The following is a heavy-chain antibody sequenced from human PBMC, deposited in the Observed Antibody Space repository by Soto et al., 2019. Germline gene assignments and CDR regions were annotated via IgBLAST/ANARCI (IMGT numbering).Heavy chain of an antibody. CDR3: ARPRHHTALVFDY. V-gene: IGHV4-39*01. CDR2: TYFGGST. J-gene: IGHJ4*02. CDR1: GGSITSSPSY. D-gene: IGHD2-8*02. Sequence: SETLSLTCTVSGGSITSSPSYWGWIRQPPGKGLEWIGSTYFGGSTYYNPSLTGRVTISVDTSKNQVSLNLNSVTAADTAVYYCARPRHHTALVFDYWGQGALVTVS.